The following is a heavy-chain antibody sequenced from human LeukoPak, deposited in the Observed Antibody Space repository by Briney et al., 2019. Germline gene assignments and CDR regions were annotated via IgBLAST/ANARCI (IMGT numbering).Heavy chain of an antibody. CDR2: INPNSGGT. CDR3: ARVALISGSYYRMSLDP. CDR1: GYTFTGYY. V-gene: IGHV1-2*02. J-gene: IGHJ5*02. Sequence: GASVKVSCKASGYTFTGYYMHWVRQAPGQGLEWMGWINPNSGGTNYAQKFQGRVTMTRDTSISTAYMELSRLRSDDTAVYYCARVALISGSYYRMSLDPWGQGTLVTVSS. D-gene: IGHD1-26*01.